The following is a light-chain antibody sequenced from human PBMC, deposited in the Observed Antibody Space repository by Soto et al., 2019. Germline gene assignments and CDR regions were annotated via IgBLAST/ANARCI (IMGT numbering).Light chain of an antibody. Sequence: ESVLTQSPGTLSLSPGERATLSCSASQSVSSSYLAWYQQKPGQAPRLLIYGASSRATGIPDGFSGSGSGTDFTLSISRLEAEDFAVYYCRQDGRSFTFGPGNKVDIK. V-gene: IGKV3-20*01. CDR2: GAS. J-gene: IGKJ3*01. CDR3: RQDGRSFT. CDR1: QSVSSSY.